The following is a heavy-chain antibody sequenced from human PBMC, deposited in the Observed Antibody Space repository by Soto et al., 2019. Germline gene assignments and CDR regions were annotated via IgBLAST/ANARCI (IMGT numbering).Heavy chain of an antibody. CDR1: GFTFSTYT. V-gene: IGHV3-30-3*01. Sequence: PGGSLRLSCAASGFTFSTYTMHWVRQAPGKGLEWVALISYDGINKYYADSVKGRFTISRDNSKNTLFLQMNTLRAEDSAVYYCARDGAVGAPGAFDIWGQGTMVTVSS. J-gene: IGHJ3*02. D-gene: IGHD1-26*01. CDR3: ARDGAVGAPGAFDI. CDR2: ISYDGINK.